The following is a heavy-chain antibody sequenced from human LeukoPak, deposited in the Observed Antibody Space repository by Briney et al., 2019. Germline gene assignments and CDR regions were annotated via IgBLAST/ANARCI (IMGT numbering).Heavy chain of an antibody. J-gene: IGHJ4*02. Sequence: GGSLRLSCAASGFTFSSYNMNWVRQAPGKGLEWVSSISSSSTYIYYADSVKGRFTISRDNAKNTVYLQMNNLRGEDTALYYCSKAGDTNYYRHGDYWGQGTLVTVSS. V-gene: IGHV3-21*04. CDR3: SKAGDTNYYRHGDY. CDR2: ISSSSTYI. D-gene: IGHD4-11*01. CDR1: GFTFSSYN.